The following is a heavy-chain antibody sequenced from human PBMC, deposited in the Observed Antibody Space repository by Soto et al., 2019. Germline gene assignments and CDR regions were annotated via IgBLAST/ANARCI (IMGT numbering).Heavy chain of an antibody. Sequence: PGGSLRLSCATSGFTFDYYAMHWVRQIPGKGLEWVSGINWNSETVGYADSVKGRFTISRDSAKNSLYLQMTTLRPEDTALYFCARDQDLGGYDLRPMYGLEVWGQGTTVTVSS. CDR2: INWNSETV. CDR1: GFTFDYYA. CDR3: ARDQDLGGYDLRPMYGLEV. V-gene: IGHV3-9*01. J-gene: IGHJ6*02. D-gene: IGHD5-12*01.